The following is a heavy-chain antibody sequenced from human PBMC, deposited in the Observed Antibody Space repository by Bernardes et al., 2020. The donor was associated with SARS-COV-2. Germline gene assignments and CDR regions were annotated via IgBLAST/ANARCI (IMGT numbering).Heavy chain of an antibody. D-gene: IGHD4-17*01. Sequence: GGSLRLSCAASTFTFSNYDMRWVRQAPGKGLEWVAVISYDGSNRYYADSVKGRFTISRDNSKNTLYLEMNSLRVEDTAVYYCARDAGAVTDHAFDLWGQGTMVTVSS. CDR1: TFTFSNYD. CDR2: ISYDGSNR. CDR3: ARDAGAVTDHAFDL. V-gene: IGHV3-30*03. J-gene: IGHJ3*01.